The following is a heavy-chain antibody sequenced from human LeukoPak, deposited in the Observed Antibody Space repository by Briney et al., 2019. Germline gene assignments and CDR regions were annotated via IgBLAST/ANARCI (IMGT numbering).Heavy chain of an antibody. CDR2: IRPDGHT. J-gene: IGHJ3*01. V-gene: IGHV4-38-2*02. CDR3: ARQVATKGEWAFDV. Sequence: PSETLSLTCSVSGYFSTGYYWGWIRQPPGKGLEWMASIRPDGHTYSNSSLRSQLTISADMSRNEFSLKLNSLTAADTAVYYCARQVATKGEWAFDVWGQGTVVTVSS. CDR1: GYFSTGYY. D-gene: IGHD5-12*01.